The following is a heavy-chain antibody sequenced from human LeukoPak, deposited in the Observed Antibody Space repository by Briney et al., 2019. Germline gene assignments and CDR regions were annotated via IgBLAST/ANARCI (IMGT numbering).Heavy chain of an antibody. CDR3: ARHMREFWSRRQPGDAFDN. J-gene: IGHJ3*02. CDR2: ISTYNYNT. D-gene: IGHD3-3*01. CDR1: GYTFTGYD. Sequence: ASVKVSCKTSGYTFTGYDITWVRQAPGQGLEWMGYISTYNYNTHHSQKFQGRVFMSTDSSSGTAYMDLQSLTSDDTAVYYCARHMREFWSRRQPGDAFDNWGQGTMVTVSS. V-gene: IGHV1-18*01.